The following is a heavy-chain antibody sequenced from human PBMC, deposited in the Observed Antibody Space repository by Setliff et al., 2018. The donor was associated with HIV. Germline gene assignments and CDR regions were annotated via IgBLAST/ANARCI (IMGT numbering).Heavy chain of an antibody. CDR3: ARVFSPTGTLSPGFDY. CDR1: GFTFSSYE. Sequence: GGSLRLSCAASGFTFSSYEMNWVRQAPGKGLEWLSYISSSGSTIYYADSVKGRFTVSRDNTKNSLYLQLNSLRAEDTAVYYCARVFSPTGTLSPGFDYWGQGTLVTVSS. CDR2: ISSSGSTI. D-gene: IGHD1-1*01. J-gene: IGHJ4*02. V-gene: IGHV3-48*03.